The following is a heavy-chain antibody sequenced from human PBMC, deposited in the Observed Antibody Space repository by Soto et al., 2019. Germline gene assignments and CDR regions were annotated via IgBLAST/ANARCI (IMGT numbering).Heavy chain of an antibody. D-gene: IGHD3-22*01. CDR1: GFIFSSYG. Sequence: GGSLRLSCAASGFIFSSYGMHWVRQAPGKGLEWVAVIWYDGSNKYYADSVKGRFTIPRNNSKNTLYLQMNSLRAEDTALYYCVRDPYTSGPTLYWGQGALVTVSS. CDR2: IWYDGSNK. CDR3: VRDPYTSGPTLY. V-gene: IGHV3-33*01. J-gene: IGHJ4*02.